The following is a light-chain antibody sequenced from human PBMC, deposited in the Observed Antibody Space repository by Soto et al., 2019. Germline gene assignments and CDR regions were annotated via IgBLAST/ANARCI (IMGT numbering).Light chain of an antibody. J-gene: IGKJ4*01. V-gene: IGKV3-20*01. CDR2: GTS. Sequence: EIVLTQSPGTLSLSPGERATVSCRASQTVSSNFLAWYQQNPGQAPRLLIYGTSSRAAGIPDRFSGSGSATDFTLTISRLEPEDFAVYYCQRYGTSPPLTFGGGTKVEIK. CDR3: QRYGTSPPLT. CDR1: QTVSSNF.